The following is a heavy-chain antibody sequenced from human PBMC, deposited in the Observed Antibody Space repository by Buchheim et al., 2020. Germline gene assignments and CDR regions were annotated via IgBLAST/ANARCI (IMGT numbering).Heavy chain of an antibody. V-gene: IGHV4-31*03. D-gene: IGHD3-3*01. CDR3: ARATIFGVVGGWWFDP. Sequence: QVQLQESGPGLVKPSQTLSLPCTVSGGSISSGGYYWSWIRQHPGKGLEWIGYIYYSGSTYYHPSLKSRVTISVDTSYNQFFLKLSSVTAADTAVYYGARATIFGVVGGWWFDPWGQGTL. CDR2: IYYSGST. J-gene: IGHJ5*02. CDR1: GGSISSGGYY.